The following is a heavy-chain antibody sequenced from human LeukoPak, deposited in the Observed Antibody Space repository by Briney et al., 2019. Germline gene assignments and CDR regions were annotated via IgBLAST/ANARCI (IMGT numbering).Heavy chain of an antibody. Sequence: SETLSLTCTVSGVSISSSSYYWVWIRQPPGKGLEWIGSIYYTRRTSYNPSLKGRVTISENTSKKQFSLNLSSVTAADTAIYYCARHLRSPIGATGSVDFWGQGTLVTVSS. CDR2: IYYTRRT. CDR3: ARHLRSPIGATGSVDF. J-gene: IGHJ4*02. D-gene: IGHD1-26*01. CDR1: GVSISSSSYY. V-gene: IGHV4-39*01.